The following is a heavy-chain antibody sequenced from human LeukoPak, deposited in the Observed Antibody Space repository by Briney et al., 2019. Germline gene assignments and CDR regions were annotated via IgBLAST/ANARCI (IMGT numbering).Heavy chain of an antibody. CDR3: ARSREGKYCSSTSCYYDY. CDR2: ISYDGSNK. Sequence: GGSLRLSCAASGFTFSSYAMHWVRRAPGKGLEWVAVISYDGSNKYYADSVKGRFTISRDNSKNTLYLQMNSLRAEDTAVYYCARSREGKYCSSTSCYYDYWGQGTLVTVSS. CDR1: GFTFSSYA. D-gene: IGHD2-2*01. V-gene: IGHV3-30-3*01. J-gene: IGHJ4*02.